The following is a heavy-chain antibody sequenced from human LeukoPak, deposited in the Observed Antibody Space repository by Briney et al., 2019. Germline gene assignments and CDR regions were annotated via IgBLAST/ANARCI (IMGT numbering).Heavy chain of an antibody. Sequence: GGSLRLSCAGSGFTFSRYGMHWVRQAPGKGLEWVAVISYDGSNKYYGDSVEGRLTISRDNSKSTLLLQMNSLRPEDTAVYYCAKDALGRLAAAGDYYYYYGVDVRGQGTTVTVSS. D-gene: IGHD6-13*01. V-gene: IGHV3-30*18. CDR1: GFTFSRYG. CDR3: AKDALGRLAAAGDYYYYYGVDV. J-gene: IGHJ6*02. CDR2: ISYDGSNK.